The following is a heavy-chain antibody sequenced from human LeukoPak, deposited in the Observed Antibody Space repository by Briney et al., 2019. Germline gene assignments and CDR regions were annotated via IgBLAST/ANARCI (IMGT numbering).Heavy chain of an antibody. CDR2: ISYDGSNK. Sequence: GGSLRLSCAASGFTFSSYGMHWVRQAPGKGLEWVAVISYDGSNKYYADSAKGRFTISRDSSKNTLYLQMNSLRAEDTAVYYCAKDVAYSGSYYFDYWGQGTLVTVSS. D-gene: IGHD1-26*01. V-gene: IGHV3-30*18. J-gene: IGHJ4*02. CDR3: AKDVAYSGSYYFDY. CDR1: GFTFSSYG.